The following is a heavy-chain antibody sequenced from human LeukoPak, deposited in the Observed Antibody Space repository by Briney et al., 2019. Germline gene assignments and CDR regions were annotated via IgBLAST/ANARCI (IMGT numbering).Heavy chain of an antibody. CDR3: TSLRSLHRPVPD. Sequence: GGSLRLSCAASGFTFSGSAMHWVRQASGKGLEWVGRIRSKANSYATAYAASVKGRFAISRDDSKNTAYLQMNSLKTEDTAVYYCTSLRSLHRPVPDWGQGTLVTVSS. CDR2: IRSKANSYAT. CDR1: GFTFSGSA. V-gene: IGHV3-73*01. J-gene: IGHJ4*02. D-gene: IGHD3-16*02.